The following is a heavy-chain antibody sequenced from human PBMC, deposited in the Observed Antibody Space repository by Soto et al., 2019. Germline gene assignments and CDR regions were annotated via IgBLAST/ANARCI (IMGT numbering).Heavy chain of an antibody. Sequence: SETLSLTCSVSGGSISTFYWSWIRQSPGTGLEWIGDVFYSGTTKSNPSLKSRVSVSVDTAKNQFSLTLNSVTAADTAIYYCARQGGESSNEYYFGAFDIWGRGTMVTVS. CDR2: VFYSGTT. CDR3: ARQGGESSNEYYFGAFDI. CDR1: GGSISTFY. D-gene: IGHD3-10*01. V-gene: IGHV4-59*01. J-gene: IGHJ3*02.